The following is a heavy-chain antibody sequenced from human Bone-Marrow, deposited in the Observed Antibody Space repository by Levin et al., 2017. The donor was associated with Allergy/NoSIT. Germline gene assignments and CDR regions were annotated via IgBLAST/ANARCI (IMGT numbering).Heavy chain of an antibody. Sequence: SCAASGFSFSDNYMSWIRQAPGKGLEWVSDIRSSGTTIYADSVKGRFTISRDNAKNSLYLQMNSLRAEDTAVYYCARPGVALAGAQGYWFDSWGQGSLVTVSS. CDR2: IRSSGTTI. J-gene: IGHJ5*01. V-gene: IGHV3-11*01. CDR3: ARPGVALAGAQGYWFDS. CDR1: GFSFSDNY. D-gene: IGHD6-19*01.